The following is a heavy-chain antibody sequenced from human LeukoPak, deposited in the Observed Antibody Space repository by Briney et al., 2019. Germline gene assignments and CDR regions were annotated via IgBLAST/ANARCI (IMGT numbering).Heavy chain of an antibody. V-gene: IGHV3-33*01. CDR1: GFTFSSYG. D-gene: IGHD3-22*01. CDR2: IWYDGSNK. J-gene: IGHJ4*02. Sequence: GGSLRLSCAASGFTFSSYGMHWVRQAPGKGLEWVAVIWYDGSNKYYADSVKGRFTISRDNSKNTLYLQMNSLRAEDTAVYYCTRDPYYDSSGYFPPYYFDYWGQGTLVTVSS. CDR3: TRDPYYDSSGYFPPYYFDY.